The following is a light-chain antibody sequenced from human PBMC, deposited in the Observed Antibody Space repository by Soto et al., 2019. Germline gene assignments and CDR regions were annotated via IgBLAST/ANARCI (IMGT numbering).Light chain of an antibody. CDR3: SSYTGGNPSYV. CDR1: SSDVGGYDY. CDR2: EVT. Sequence: QSVLTQPPSASGSPGQSVTISCTGTSSDVGGYDYVSWYQQHPGKAPKLMIYEVTIRPSGVSGRLSGSKSGNTASLTVSGLQAEDEADYYCSSYTGGNPSYVFGTGTKVTVL. J-gene: IGLJ1*01. V-gene: IGLV2-8*01.